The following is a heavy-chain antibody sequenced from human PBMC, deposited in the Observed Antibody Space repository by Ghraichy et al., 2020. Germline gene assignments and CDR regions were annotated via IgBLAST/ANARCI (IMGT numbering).Heavy chain of an antibody. D-gene: IGHD3-3*01. V-gene: IGHV4-59*08. J-gene: IGHJ4*02. CDR2: ISYSGST. CDR3: ARTNYDFWSGFDF. CDR1: GGSISSYF. Sequence: SQTLSLTCTVSGGSISSYFWNWIRQPPGKRLEWIGYISYSGSTNYNPSLKSRVTISIDTSKNQFSLKLSSVTAADTAVYYCARTNYDFWSGFDFWGQGTLVTVSS.